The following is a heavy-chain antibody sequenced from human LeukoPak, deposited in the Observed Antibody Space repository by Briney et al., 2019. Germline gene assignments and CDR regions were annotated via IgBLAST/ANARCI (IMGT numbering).Heavy chain of an antibody. CDR1: GFTFSSYG. CDR2: MSGSGGST. Sequence: GGSPRLSCAASGFTFSSYGMSWVRQAPGKGLEWVSGMSGSGGSTYYADSVKGRFTISRDNSKNTLYLQMNSLRAEDTALYYCAKSLHGSGSYDNYWGQGTLVTVSS. J-gene: IGHJ4*02. V-gene: IGHV3-23*01. CDR3: AKSLHGSGSYDNY. D-gene: IGHD3-10*01.